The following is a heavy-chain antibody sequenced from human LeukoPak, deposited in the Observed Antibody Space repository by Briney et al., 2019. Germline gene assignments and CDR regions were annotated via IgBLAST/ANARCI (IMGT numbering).Heavy chain of an antibody. Sequence: GASLRLSCAASGFTFSKYWMLWVRQAPGKRLESVSRINTDVTVTTYADSVKGRFTVPRDSVDNTMFLQMNSVRDEDTAVYYCATKQWLAPPPDSWGQGTPVTVSS. CDR3: ATKQWLAPPPDS. J-gene: IGHJ4*02. V-gene: IGHV3-74*01. CDR2: INTDVTVT. D-gene: IGHD6-19*01. CDR1: GFTFSKYW.